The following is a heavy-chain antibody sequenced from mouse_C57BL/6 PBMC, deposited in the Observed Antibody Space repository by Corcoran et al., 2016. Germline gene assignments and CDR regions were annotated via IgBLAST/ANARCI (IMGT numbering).Heavy chain of an antibody. CDR2: INTYSGVP. CDR1: GYTFTTYG. CDR3: ARWGDYDDWYFDV. Sequence: QIQLVKSGPELKKPGETVKISCKASGYTFTTYGMSWVKQAPGKGLKWMGWINTYSGVPTYADDFKGRFDFSLETYASTAYLQINNLKNEDTATYFCARWGDYDDWYFDVWGTGTTVTVSS. J-gene: IGHJ1*03. D-gene: IGHD2-4*01. V-gene: IGHV9-3*01.